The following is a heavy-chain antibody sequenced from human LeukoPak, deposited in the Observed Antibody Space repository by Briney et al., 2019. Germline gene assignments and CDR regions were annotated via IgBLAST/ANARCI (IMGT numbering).Heavy chain of an antibody. CDR3: ARGSIQLGYYGMDV. V-gene: IGHV1-18*01. CDR1: GYTFTSYS. CDR2: ISAYNGNT. Sequence: RASVKVSCKGSGYTFTSYSISWVRQAPGQGLEWMGWISAYNGNTHYAQKIQGRVTMTTDTPTSTAYMELRSLRSDDTAVYYCARGSIQLGYYGMDVWGQGTTVTVSS. D-gene: IGHD5-18*01. J-gene: IGHJ6*02.